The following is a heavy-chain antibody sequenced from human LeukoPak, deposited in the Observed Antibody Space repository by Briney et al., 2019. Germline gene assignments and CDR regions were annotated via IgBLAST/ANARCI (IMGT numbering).Heavy chain of an antibody. Sequence: SETLSLTCTVSSGSISTSNYYWGWVRQPPGKALEWIGNIFYSGSTYYNPSLKSRVTISVDTSKNQFSLKLSSVTAADTAVYTCPHQGGYATAWAKGTTVTAS. V-gene: IGHV4-39*07. D-gene: IGHD2-8*01. CDR3: PHQGGYATA. CDR1: SGSISTSNYY. J-gene: IGHJ6*03. CDR2: IFYSGST.